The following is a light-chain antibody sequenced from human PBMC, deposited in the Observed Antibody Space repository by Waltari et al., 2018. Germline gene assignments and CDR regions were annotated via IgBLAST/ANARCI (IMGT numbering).Light chain of an antibody. J-gene: IGKJ5*01. CDR2: GAS. V-gene: IGKV3-15*01. Sequence: ERVMTQSPVTLSVSPGGSATLPCRACQTVGTALAWYQQKAGQAPRLLIHGASTRAPDIPARFSGSGTGTEFTLTISSLQPEDSAVYCCQQYHTWPPITFGQGTRLEI. CDR1: QTVGTA. CDR3: QQYHTWPPIT.